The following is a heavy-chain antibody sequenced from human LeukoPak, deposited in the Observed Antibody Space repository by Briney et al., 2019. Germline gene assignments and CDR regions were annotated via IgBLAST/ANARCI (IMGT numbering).Heavy chain of an antibody. V-gene: IGHV3-9*01. Sequence: GGSLRLSCAASGFTFDDYAMHWVRQAPGKGLEWVSGISWNSGSIGYADSVKGRFTISRDNAKNSLYLQMNSLRAEDTALYYCAKSDGSGSFYPFDYWGQGTLVTVYS. J-gene: IGHJ4*02. CDR1: GFTFDDYA. D-gene: IGHD3-10*01. CDR3: AKSDGSGSFYPFDY. CDR2: ISWNSGSI.